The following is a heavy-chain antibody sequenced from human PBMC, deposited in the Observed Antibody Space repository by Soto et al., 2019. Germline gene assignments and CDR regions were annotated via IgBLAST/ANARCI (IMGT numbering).Heavy chain of an antibody. V-gene: IGHV3-30*18. CDR1: GFTFSDYA. J-gene: IGHJ4*02. CDR2: VSHDGRNT. D-gene: IGHD6-19*01. Sequence: VQLVESGGGVVQPGRSLRLSCAASGFTFSDYAMHWVRQAPGKGLEWVAVVSHDGRNTHYADSVKGRFTISRDSSKNTVSLEMTILRAEDTAVYYCAKGGRQWLVTSDFNYWGQGALVTASS. CDR3: AKGGRQWLVTSDFNY.